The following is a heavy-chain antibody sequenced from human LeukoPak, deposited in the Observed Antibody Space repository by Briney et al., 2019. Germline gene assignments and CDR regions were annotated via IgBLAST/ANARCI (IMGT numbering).Heavy chain of an antibody. CDR3: ARPLGD. J-gene: IGHJ4*02. V-gene: IGHV4-34*01. D-gene: IGHD7-27*01. Sequence: SETLSLTCAVYGGSFSGYYWSWIRQPPGEGLEWIGEINHSGSTNYNPSLKSRVTISVDTSKNQFSLKLSSVTAADTAVYYCARPLGDWGQGTLVTVSS. CDR2: INHSGST. CDR1: GGSFSGYY.